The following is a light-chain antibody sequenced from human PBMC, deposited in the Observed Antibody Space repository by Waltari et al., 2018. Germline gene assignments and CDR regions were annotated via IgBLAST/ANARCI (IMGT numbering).Light chain of an antibody. CDR3: QQRSNWSPYT. Sequence: DIVMTQSPSTLSLSPGERATISCRASQNVSTYLAWYQQKPGQAPRLLIYDASNWHTGIPARFSGSGSGTEFSLTISSLQPEDFAVYYCQQRSNWSPYTFGQGTQLEIK. CDR2: DAS. V-gene: IGKV3-11*01. CDR1: QNVSTY. J-gene: IGKJ2*01.